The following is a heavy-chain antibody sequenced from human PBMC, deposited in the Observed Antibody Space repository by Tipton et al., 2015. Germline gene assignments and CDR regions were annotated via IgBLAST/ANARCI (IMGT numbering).Heavy chain of an antibody. CDR1: GGSVSSGSYF. D-gene: IGHD3-10*01. CDR3: ARGFRYFGEINYYLYGLDV. V-gene: IGHV4-61*01. CDR2: IYYSGSA. J-gene: IGHJ6*02. Sequence: TLSLTCTVSGGSVSSGSYFWTWIRQHPGKGLEWIAYIYYSGSANYNPSLQSRVTISVDTSKNQLSLTLSSVTAADTAVYYCARGFRYFGEINYYLYGLDVWGQGTTVTVSS.